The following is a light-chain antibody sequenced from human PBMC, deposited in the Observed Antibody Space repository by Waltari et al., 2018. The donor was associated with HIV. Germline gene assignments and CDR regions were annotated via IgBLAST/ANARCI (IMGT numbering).Light chain of an antibody. Sequence: QSALTQSASVSGSPGQSITISCTGTSTNIGSYNLVSWYQQHPGKAPKVIIYEVNKRPSGVSIRFSGSTSGSTASLTISGLQAEDEADYDCCSYAGSSNVVFGGGTKLTVL. CDR3: CSYAGSSNVV. V-gene: IGLV2-23*02. CDR2: EVN. J-gene: IGLJ2*01. CDR1: STNIGSYNL.